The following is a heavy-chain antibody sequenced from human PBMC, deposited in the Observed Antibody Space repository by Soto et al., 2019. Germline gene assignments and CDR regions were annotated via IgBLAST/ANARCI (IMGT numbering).Heavy chain of an antibody. CDR2: ISSSGSTI. CDR3: ARERAVAGSFDY. D-gene: IGHD6-19*01. J-gene: IGHJ4*02. Sequence: EVQLVESGGGLVQPGGSLRLSCAASGFTFSSYEMNWVRQAPGKGLEWVSYISSSGSTIYYADSVKGRFTISRDNAKNSLYLQMNSLRAEVTAVYYCARERAVAGSFDYWGQETLVTVSS. CDR1: GFTFSSYE. V-gene: IGHV3-48*03.